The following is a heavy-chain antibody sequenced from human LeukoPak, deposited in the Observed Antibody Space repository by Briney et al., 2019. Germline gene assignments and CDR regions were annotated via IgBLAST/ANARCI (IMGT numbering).Heavy chain of an antibody. CDR1: GYTFTSYY. CDR2: INPSGGST. CDR3: ARDRERAHDYSNYRAYGWFDP. D-gene: IGHD4-11*01. J-gene: IGHJ5*02. V-gene: IGHV1-46*01. Sequence: ASVKVSYKASGYTFTSYYMHWVRQAPGQGLEWMGIINPSGGSTSYAQKFQGRVTMTRDTSTSTVYMELSSLRSEDTAVYYCARDRERAHDYSNYRAYGWFDPWGQGTLVTVSS.